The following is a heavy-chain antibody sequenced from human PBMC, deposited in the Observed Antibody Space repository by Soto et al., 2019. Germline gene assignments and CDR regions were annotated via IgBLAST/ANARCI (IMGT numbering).Heavy chain of an antibody. Sequence: QVQLVESGGGVVQPGRSLRLSCAASGFTFSTYGMHWVRQAPGKGLEWVAVISFDGSNKYYSDSAKGRFTISRDNSKNTLYLQMNSLRAEDTAVYYCARDIRDYYYYCMDVSGQGTTVTVSS. CDR2: ISFDGSNK. J-gene: IGHJ6*02. V-gene: IGHV3-30*03. CDR1: GFTFSTYG. CDR3: ARDIRDYYYYCMDV. D-gene: IGHD2-2*02.